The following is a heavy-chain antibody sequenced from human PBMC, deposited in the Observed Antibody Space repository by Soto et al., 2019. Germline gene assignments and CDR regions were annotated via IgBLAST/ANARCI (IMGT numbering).Heavy chain of an antibody. J-gene: IGHJ4*02. D-gene: IGHD3-3*01. CDR3: ASRVEWPSIDY. V-gene: IGHV3-23*01. Sequence: EVQLLESGGGLVQPGGSLRLSCVASGFTFSSYAMSWVRQAPGKGLEWVSAISGSGGSTYYADSVKGRFTISRDNTKNTLYLQMNSLRAEDTAVYYCASRVEWPSIDYWGQGTLVTASS. CDR2: ISGSGGST. CDR1: GFTFSSYA.